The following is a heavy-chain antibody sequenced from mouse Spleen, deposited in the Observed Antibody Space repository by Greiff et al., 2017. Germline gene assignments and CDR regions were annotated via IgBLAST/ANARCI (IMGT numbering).Heavy chain of an antibody. CDR1: GFTFSSYA. J-gene: IGHJ2*01. Sequence: EVKLQESGGGLVKPGGSLKLSCAASGFTFSSYAMSWVRQTPEKRLEWVATISSGGSYTYYPDSVKGRFTISRDNAKNTLYLQMSSLRSEDTAMYYCARREYRYYFDYWGQGTTLTVSS. CDR3: ARREYRYYFDY. V-gene: IGHV5-9-1*01. D-gene: IGHD2-14*01. CDR2: ISSGGSYT.